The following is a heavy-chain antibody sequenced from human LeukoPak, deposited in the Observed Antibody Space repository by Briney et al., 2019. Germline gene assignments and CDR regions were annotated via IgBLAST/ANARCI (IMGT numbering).Heavy chain of an antibody. V-gene: IGHV1-8*01. Sequence: ASVKVSCKASGYTFTNYDINWVRRATGQGLEWMGWMSPNSGNTGYAQKFQGRVTMTRNTSISTAYMELSNLISEDTAVYYCARVGGTYYLSDYWGQGTLVTVSS. CDR2: MSPNSGNT. D-gene: IGHD1-26*01. J-gene: IGHJ4*02. CDR3: ARVGGTYYLSDY. CDR1: GYTFTNYD.